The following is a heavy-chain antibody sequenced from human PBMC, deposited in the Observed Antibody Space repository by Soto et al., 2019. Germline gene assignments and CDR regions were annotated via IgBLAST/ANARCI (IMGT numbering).Heavy chain of an antibody. CDR1: GCSINTFY. Sequence: ERLFGTCCSSGCSINTFYWSWVRQPAGKGLEWIGRIFSSGSTSFNPSLESRVAMSVDTSKNHFSLNLSSVTAADMAVYYCAREGSYSAYNFAHGIQLWSFDFWGQGALVTVSS. CDR3: AREGSYSAYNFAHGIQLWSFDF. CDR2: IFSSGST. J-gene: IGHJ4*02. D-gene: IGHD5-12*01. V-gene: IGHV4-4*07.